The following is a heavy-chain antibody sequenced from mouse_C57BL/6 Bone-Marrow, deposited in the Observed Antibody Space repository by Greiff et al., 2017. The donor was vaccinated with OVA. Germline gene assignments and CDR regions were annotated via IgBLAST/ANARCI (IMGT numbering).Heavy chain of an antibody. CDR2: INPGSGGT. J-gene: IGHJ4*01. CDR3: ARSSVITTVVAPGDY. Sequence: VQLQESGAELVRPGTSVKVSCKASGYAFTNYLIEWVKQRPGQGLEWIGVINPGSGGTNYNEKFKGKATLTADKSSSTAYMQLSSLTSEDSAVYFCARSSVITTVVAPGDYWGQGTSVTVSS. V-gene: IGHV1-54*01. CDR1: GYAFTNYL. D-gene: IGHD1-1*01.